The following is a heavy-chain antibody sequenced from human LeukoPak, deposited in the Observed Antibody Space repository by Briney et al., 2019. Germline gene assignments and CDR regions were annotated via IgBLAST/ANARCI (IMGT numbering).Heavy chain of an antibody. CDR3: ASAYSSSRYWFDP. J-gene: IGHJ5*02. CDR2: INPNSGGT. D-gene: IGHD4-11*01. Sequence: GASVKVSCKASGYTFTGYYMHWVRQAPGQGLEWMGWINPNSGGTNYAQKFQGRATMTRDTSISTAYMELSRLRSDDTAVYYCASAYSSSRYWFDPWGQGTLVTVSS. CDR1: GYTFTGYY. V-gene: IGHV1-2*02.